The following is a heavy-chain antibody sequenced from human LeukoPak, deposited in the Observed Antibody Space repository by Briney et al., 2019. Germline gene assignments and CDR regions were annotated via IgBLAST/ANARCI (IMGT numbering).Heavy chain of an antibody. D-gene: IGHD3-3*01. V-gene: IGHV4-4*09. CDR1: GGSISNNY. CDR3: ARHRRSGVGGFWSSCDI. Sequence: SETLSLTCTVSGGSISNNYWSWLRQPPGGGLVWIGYIYTSGSTDYSTSLKSRATISADTSKIQFSLKLNSVTDADTAVYYCARHRRSGVGGFWSSCDIWGQGTMVTVSS. CDR2: IYTSGST. J-gene: IGHJ3*02.